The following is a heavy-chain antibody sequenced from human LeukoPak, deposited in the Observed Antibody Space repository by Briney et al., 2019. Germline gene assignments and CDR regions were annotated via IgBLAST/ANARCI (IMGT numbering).Heavy chain of an antibody. V-gene: IGHV4-4*02. CDR1: GGSISSSNW. CDR2: IYHSGST. Sequence: SETLSLTCAVSGGSISSSNWWSWVRQPPGKGLEWIGEIYHSGSTNYNPSFKSRVTISVDKSKNQFSLKLSSVTAADTAVYYCARADYDILTGYYKGYFDYWGQGTLVTVSS. CDR3: ARADYDILTGYYKGYFDY. J-gene: IGHJ4*02. D-gene: IGHD3-9*01.